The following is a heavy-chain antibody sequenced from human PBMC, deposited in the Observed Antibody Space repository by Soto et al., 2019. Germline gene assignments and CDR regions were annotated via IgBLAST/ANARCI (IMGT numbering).Heavy chain of an antibody. J-gene: IGHJ4*02. CDR1: GGLISTYY. V-gene: IGHV4-59*01. Sequence: VRLQESGPGVVKPSETLSLSCNVSGGLISTYYWTWIRQPPGKGLEWVGNVYYTGNTHHNPSLKSRVSISVDTSKNQFSMHLTSVTAADTAVYYCARAWLTAGIDVWGQGILVTVSS. CDR2: VYYTGNT. D-gene: IGHD1-1*01. CDR3: ARAWLTAGIDV.